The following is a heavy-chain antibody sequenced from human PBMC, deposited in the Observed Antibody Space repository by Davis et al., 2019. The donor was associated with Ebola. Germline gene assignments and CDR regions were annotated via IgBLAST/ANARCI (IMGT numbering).Heavy chain of an antibody. D-gene: IGHD1-1*01. V-gene: IGHV3-33*05. CDR3: TKGPKTGCFDA. CDR2: ISYDGSNK. Sequence: GGSLRLSCAASGFTFSSYGMHWVRQAPGKGLEWVAVISYDGSNKYYADSVKGRFTISRDNSKNTLYLQMNSLRAEDTAVYYCTKGPKTGCFDAWGQGTLVTFSS. J-gene: IGHJ5*02. CDR1: GFTFSSYG.